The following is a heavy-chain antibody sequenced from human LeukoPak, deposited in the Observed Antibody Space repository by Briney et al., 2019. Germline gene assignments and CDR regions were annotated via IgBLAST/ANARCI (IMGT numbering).Heavy chain of an antibody. CDR2: IYYSGST. CDR3: ASLRVPGDFDY. CDR1: GGSISSRTYY. Sequence: SETLSLTCAVSGGSISSRTYYWAWIRQPPGQGLEWIGNIYYSGSTYYNPSLKSRLTMSVDTSKNQFSLKLRSVTAADTAVYYCASLRVPGDFDYWGQGTLVTVSS. J-gene: IGHJ4*02. V-gene: IGHV4-39*01.